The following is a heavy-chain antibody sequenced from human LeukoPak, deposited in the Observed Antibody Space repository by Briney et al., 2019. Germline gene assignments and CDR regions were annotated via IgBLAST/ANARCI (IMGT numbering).Heavy chain of an antibody. V-gene: IGHV3-23*01. Sequence: GGSLILSCAASGFTFNTYAMIWVRQAPGKGLEWVSAISGSGGSTFYANSVKGRFTISRDNSKNTLYLQMNSLRAEDTAVYYCAKLYDGLVKYWGQGTLVTVSA. CDR1: GFTFNTYA. CDR3: AKLYDGLVKY. J-gene: IGHJ4*02. CDR2: ISGSGGST. D-gene: IGHD3-22*01.